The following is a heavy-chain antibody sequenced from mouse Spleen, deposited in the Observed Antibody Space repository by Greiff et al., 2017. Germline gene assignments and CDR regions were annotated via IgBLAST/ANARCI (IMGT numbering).Heavy chain of an antibody. Sequence: EVQRVESGGGLVKPGGSLKLSCAASGFTFSSYAMSWVRQTPEKRLEWVATISSGGSYTYYPDSVKGRFTISRDNAKNTLYLQMSSLRSEDTAMYYCARQSTVVATPYWYFDVWGAGTTVTVSS. D-gene: IGHD1-1*01. J-gene: IGHJ1*01. CDR2: ISSGGSYT. CDR3: ARQSTVVATPYWYFDV. CDR1: GFTFSSYA. V-gene: IGHV5-9-3*01.